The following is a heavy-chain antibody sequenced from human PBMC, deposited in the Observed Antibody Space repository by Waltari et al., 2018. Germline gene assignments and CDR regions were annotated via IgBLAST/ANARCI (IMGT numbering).Heavy chain of an antibody. CDR3: ARGPKLLSIAARHWYFDL. CDR2: MKPNSVNT. CDR1: GYTFTSYD. Sequence: QVQLVQSGAEVKKPGASVKVSCKASGYTFTSYDINWVRQATGQGLEWMGWMKPNSVNTGYVQKFQGRVTMTRNTSISTAYMELSSLRSEDTAVYYWARGPKLLSIAARHWYFDLWGRGTLVTVSS. J-gene: IGHJ2*01. V-gene: IGHV1-8*01. D-gene: IGHD6-6*01.